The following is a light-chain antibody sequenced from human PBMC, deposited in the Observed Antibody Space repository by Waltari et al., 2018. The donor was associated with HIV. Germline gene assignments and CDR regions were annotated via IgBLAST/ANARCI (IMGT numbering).Light chain of an antibody. CDR1: SSDVGGYNY. CDR3: SSYTSSSTWV. CDR2: DVS. V-gene: IGLV2-14*01. J-gene: IGLJ3*02. Sequence: QSALTQPASVSGSPGQSITISCPGTSSDVGGYNYVSWYQKHPGKAPKLKIYDVSKRPSGVSNRFSGSKSGNTASLTISGLQAEDEADYYCSSYTSSSTWVFGGGTKLTVL.